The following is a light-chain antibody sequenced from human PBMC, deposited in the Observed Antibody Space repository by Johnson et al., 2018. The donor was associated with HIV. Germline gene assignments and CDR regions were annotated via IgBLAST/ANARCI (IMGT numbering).Light chain of an antibody. J-gene: IGLJ1*01. Sequence: QSVLTQPPSVSAAPGQKVTISCSGSSSNIGKNYVSWYQQLPGKAPKLLIYDNNKRPSGIRDRFSGSKSGTSATMGITGLQTGDEADYYCGTWDSSLSAYVIGTGTKVTVL. V-gene: IGLV1-51*01. CDR3: GTWDSSLSAYV. CDR1: SSNIGKNY. CDR2: DNN.